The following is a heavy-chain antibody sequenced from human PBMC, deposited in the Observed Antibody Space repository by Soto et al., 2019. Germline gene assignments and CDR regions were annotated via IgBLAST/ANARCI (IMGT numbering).Heavy chain of an antibody. Sequence: QVQLVQSGAEVKKPGASVKVSCKASGYTFTTYGISWVRQAPGQGLEWMGWISSYNDYTNYAQKLQGRVTLTTDTSTRTAYMELRSLRSDDTAVYFCARDGFYAGLGRYIYGYSPPRYYGMDVWGQGTTVTVSS. CDR1: GYTFTTYG. J-gene: IGHJ6*02. CDR2: ISSYNDYT. D-gene: IGHD5-18*01. CDR3: ARDGFYAGLGRYIYGYSPPRYYGMDV. V-gene: IGHV1-18*01.